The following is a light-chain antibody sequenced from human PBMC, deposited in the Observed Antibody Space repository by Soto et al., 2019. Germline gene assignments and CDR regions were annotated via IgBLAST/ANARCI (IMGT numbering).Light chain of an antibody. Sequence: DIQMTQSPSSLSASVGDRVTISCRASQAISNYLAWFQQKPGEAPRSLIYAASSLQSGVPSKFSGSGSGTDFTLTISSLQPEDFATYYCQQYNRYPYTFGQGTKLEIK. CDR2: AAS. V-gene: IGKV1-16*02. J-gene: IGKJ2*01. CDR3: QQYNRYPYT. CDR1: QAISNY.